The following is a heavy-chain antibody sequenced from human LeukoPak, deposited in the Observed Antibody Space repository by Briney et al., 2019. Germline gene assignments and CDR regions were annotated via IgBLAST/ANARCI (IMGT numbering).Heavy chain of an antibody. CDR1: GYTFSDYS. CDR3: VSGNDPDYVWGTYRLDAFDI. D-gene: IGHD3-16*02. V-gene: IGHV3-21*01. J-gene: IGHJ3*02. Sequence: PGGSLRLSCAASGYTFSDYSVNWGRQVPGKGLEWVSSISRSGTYIYYADSVKGRFTISRDNAKNSLFLQMNSLRAEDTAVYYCVSGNDPDYVWGTYRLDAFDIWGEGTMVIVSS. CDR2: ISRSGTYI.